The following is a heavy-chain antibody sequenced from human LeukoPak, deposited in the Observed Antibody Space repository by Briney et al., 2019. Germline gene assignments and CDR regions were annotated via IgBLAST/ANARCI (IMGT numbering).Heavy chain of an antibody. CDR2: ISGSGGST. D-gene: IGHD3-10*01. J-gene: IGHJ4*02. CDR1: GFTFSSYG. CDR3: ARFPGRWDGAHYYFDY. V-gene: IGHV3-23*01. Sequence: GGSLRLSCAASGFTFSSYGMRWVRQAPGKGLEWVSAISGSGGSTYYADSVKGRFTISRDNSKNTLHLQMNSLRAEETAVYYCARFPGRWDGAHYYFDYWGQGTLVTVSS.